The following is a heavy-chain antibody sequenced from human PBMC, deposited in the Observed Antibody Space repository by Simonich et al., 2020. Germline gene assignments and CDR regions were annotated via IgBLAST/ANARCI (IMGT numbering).Heavy chain of an antibody. J-gene: IGHJ3*02. V-gene: IGHV3-48*01. CDR3: ARDSSYYAFDI. CDR2: ISSSSNTK. CDR1: GFTFSSYS. Sequence: EVQLVESGGGLVQPGGSLRLSCAASGFTFSSYSMNWVRQAPGKGLEWVSYISSSSNTKNYADSVKGRFTISRDNAKNSLYLQMNSLRAEDTAVYYCARDSSYYAFDIWGQGTMVTVSS. D-gene: IGHD5-12*01.